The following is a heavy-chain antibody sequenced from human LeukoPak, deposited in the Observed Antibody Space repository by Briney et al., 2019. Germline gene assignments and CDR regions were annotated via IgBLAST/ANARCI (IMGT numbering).Heavy chain of an antibody. J-gene: IGHJ6*02. CDR1: GFTFSSYT. V-gene: IGHV3-30-3*01. D-gene: IGHD3-3*01. Sequence: GGSLRLSCAASGFTFSSYTMHWVRQAPGKGLEWVAVISYDGSNKYFADSVKGRFTISRDNSKNTLYLQMNSLRAEDTAVYYCARDVGVTIFGVGVHYSMDVWGQGTTVTVSS. CDR2: ISYDGSNK. CDR3: ARDVGVTIFGVGVHYSMDV.